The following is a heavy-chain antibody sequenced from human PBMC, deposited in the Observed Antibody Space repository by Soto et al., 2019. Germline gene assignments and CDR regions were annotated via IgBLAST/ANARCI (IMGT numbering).Heavy chain of an antibody. CDR3: ARAYYDFWSGYGSWFDP. CDR2: IYYSGST. CDR1: GGSISSGDYY. Sequence: SETLSLTCTVSGGSISSGDYYWSWIRQPPGKGLEWIGYIYYSGSTYYNPSLKSRVTISVDTSKNQFSLKLSSVTAADTAVYYCARAYYDFWSGYGSWFDPWGQGALVTVSS. J-gene: IGHJ5*02. D-gene: IGHD3-3*01. V-gene: IGHV4-30-4*01.